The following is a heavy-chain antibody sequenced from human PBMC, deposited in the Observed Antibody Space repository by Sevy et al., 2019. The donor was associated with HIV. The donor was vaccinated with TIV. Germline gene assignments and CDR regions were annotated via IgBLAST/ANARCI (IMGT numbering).Heavy chain of an antibody. D-gene: IGHD2-8*01. CDR2: IYPGASDT. Sequence: GESLKISCKASRYSFTSYWIDWVRQMPGKGLEWMGTIYPGASDTRYSPSVQGQVTISADKSITTAYLQRSSLKASDTAMYYYARPRGLKVGVEFGTYDIWGQGKMVTVSS. V-gene: IGHV5-51*01. CDR1: RYSFTSYW. CDR3: ARPRGLKVGVEFGTYDI. J-gene: IGHJ3*02.